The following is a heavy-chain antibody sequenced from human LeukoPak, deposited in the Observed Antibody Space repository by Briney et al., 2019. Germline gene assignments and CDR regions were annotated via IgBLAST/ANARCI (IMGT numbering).Heavy chain of an antibody. CDR2: INPNSGNT. CDR3: ARRPLLVRGVNPAFDP. D-gene: IGHD3-10*01. V-gene: IGHV1-8*02. J-gene: IGHJ5*02. Sequence: ASVKVSCKASGYTFTGYYMHWVRQAPGQGLEWMGRINPNSGNTGYAQKFQGRVTMTRNTSISTAYMELSSLRSEDTAVYYYARRPLLVRGVNPAFDPWGQGTLVTVSS. CDR1: GYTFTGYY.